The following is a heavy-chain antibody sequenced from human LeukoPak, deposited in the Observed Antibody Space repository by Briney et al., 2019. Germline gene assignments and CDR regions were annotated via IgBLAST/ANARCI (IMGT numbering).Heavy chain of an antibody. CDR1: GGSFSGYY. CDR2: INHSGST. J-gene: IGHJ4*02. CDR3: ARGELEQLVTPRTDKAKTIFDY. V-gene: IGHV4-34*01. D-gene: IGHD6-13*01. Sequence: PSETLSLTCAVYGGSFSGYYWSWIRQPPGKGLEWIGEINHSGSTNYNPSLKSRVTISVDTSKNQFSLKLSSVTAADTAVYYCARGELEQLVTPRTDKAKTIFDYWGQGTLVTVSS.